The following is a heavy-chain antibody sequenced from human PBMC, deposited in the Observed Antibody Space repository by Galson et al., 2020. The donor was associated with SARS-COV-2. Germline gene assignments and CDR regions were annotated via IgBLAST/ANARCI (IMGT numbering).Heavy chain of an antibody. CDR3: ARKDVATLGY. CDR1: AYTFTDYY. CDR2: INPKSGGT. Sequence: ASVKVSCKASAYTFTDYYLHWVRQAPGQGLEWMAWINPKSGGTRYAVKFQGRVSVTSDTSTTTTYMELSSLRSDDTAVYYCARKDVATLGYWGQGALVTVSS. J-gene: IGHJ4*02. D-gene: IGHD5-12*01. V-gene: IGHV1-2*02.